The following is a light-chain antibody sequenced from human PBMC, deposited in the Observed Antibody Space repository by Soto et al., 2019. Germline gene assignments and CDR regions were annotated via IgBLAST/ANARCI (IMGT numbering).Light chain of an antibody. Sequence: DIVMTQSPLSLPVTPGEPASISCRSSQSLLHSNGYNYLDWYLQKPGQSPQLLIYLGSNRASGVTDRFSGSESGTDFTLKISRVEAEDVGVYYCMQALQTPRTCGQGTKLEIK. J-gene: IGKJ2*01. CDR2: LGS. V-gene: IGKV2-28*01. CDR3: MQALQTPRT. CDR1: QSLLHSNGYNY.